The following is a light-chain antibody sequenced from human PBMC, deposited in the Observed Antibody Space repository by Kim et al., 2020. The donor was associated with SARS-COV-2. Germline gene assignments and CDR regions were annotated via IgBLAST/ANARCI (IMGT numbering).Light chain of an antibody. CDR3: FLHVGDGIWV. CDR1: SGSVSTNYY. Sequence: QTVVTQEPSFSVSPGGTVTLTCGLRSGSVSTNYYPSWYQQTPGQAPRTLVYNTNTRSSGVPDRFSGSILGNKAALTITGAQADDESDYYCFLHVGDGIWVFGGGTQLTVL. CDR2: NTN. J-gene: IGLJ2*01. V-gene: IGLV8-61*01.